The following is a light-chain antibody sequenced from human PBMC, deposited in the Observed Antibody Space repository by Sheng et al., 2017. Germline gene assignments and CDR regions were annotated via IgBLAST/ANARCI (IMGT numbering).Light chain of an antibody. CDR2: EVS. Sequence: QSALTQPASVSGSPGQAITISCAGTINNIGRYSLVSWYQQHPGKAPKLMIYEVSKRPSGVSNRFSGSKSGNTASLTISGLQAEDEADYYCCSYAGSNTGAFGGGTKLTVL. J-gene: IGLJ2*01. CDR1: INNIGRYSL. V-gene: IGLV2-23*02. CDR3: CSYAGSNTGA.